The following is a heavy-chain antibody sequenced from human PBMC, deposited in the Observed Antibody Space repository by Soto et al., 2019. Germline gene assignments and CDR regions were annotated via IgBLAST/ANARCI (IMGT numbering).Heavy chain of an antibody. Sequence: QVQLVESGGGVVQPGRSLRLSCAASGFTFSSYGMHWVRQAPGKGLEWVAVIWYDGSNKYYADSVKGRFTISRDNSKNTLYLQMNRLRAEDTAVYYCARAIVATIVDGWGQGTLVTVSS. J-gene: IGHJ4*02. CDR2: IWYDGSNK. V-gene: IGHV3-33*01. CDR1: GFTFSSYG. CDR3: ARAIVATIVDG. D-gene: IGHD5-12*01.